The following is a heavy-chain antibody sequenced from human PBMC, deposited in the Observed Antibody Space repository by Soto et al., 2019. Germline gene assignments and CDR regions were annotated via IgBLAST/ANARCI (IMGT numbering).Heavy chain of an antibody. CDR1: GGSISSGGYY. Sequence: QVQLQESGPGLVKPSQTLSLTCTVSGGSISSGGYYWSWIRQHPGKRLEWIGYIYYSGNTHYNPSLKSRVTISVDTSKNQSSLKLSSVTAADTAVYYCARVNGGVVVASRYFDYWGQGTLVTVSS. CDR3: ARVNGGVVVASRYFDY. J-gene: IGHJ4*02. CDR2: IYYSGNT. D-gene: IGHD2-15*01. V-gene: IGHV4-31*03.